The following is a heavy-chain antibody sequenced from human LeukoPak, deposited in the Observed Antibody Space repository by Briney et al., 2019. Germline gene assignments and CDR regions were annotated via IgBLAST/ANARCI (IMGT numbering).Heavy chain of an antibody. V-gene: IGHV3-21*01. CDR3: ARDGIVVVPAAMGY. CDR2: ISSSSSYI. CDR1: GFTFSSYS. J-gene: IGHJ4*02. D-gene: IGHD2-2*01. Sequence: GGSLRLSCAASGFTFSSYSMNWVRQAPGKGLEWVSSISSSSSYIYYADSVQGRFTISRDSAKNSLYLQMNSLRAEDTAVYYCARDGIVVVPAAMGYRGQGTLVTVSS.